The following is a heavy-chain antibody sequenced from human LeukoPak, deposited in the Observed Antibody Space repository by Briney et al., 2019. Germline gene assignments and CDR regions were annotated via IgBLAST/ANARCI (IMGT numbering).Heavy chain of an antibody. V-gene: IGHV4-34*01. D-gene: IGHD3-10*01. CDR2: INHSGST. CDR1: GGSFSGYY. J-gene: IGHJ5*02. CDR3: ARHLGARGEFSYPRRGNWFDP. Sequence: SETLSLTCAVYGGSFSGYYWSWIRQPPGKGLEWIGEINHSGSTNYNPSLKSRVTISVDTSKNQFSLKLSSVTAADTAVYYCARHLGARGEFSYPRRGNWFDPWGQGTLVTVSS.